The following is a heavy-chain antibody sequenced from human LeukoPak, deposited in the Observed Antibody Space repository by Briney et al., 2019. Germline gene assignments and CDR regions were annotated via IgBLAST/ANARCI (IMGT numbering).Heavy chain of an antibody. D-gene: IGHD4-23*01. J-gene: IGHJ3*02. CDR2: IYYSGST. V-gene: IGHV4-61*05. CDR3: ASSYGGNSEGDDAFDI. Sequence: SETLSLTCTVSGGSISSSSYYWGWIRQPPGKGLEWIGYIYYSGSTNYNPSLKSRVTISVDTSKNQFSLKLSSVTAADTAVYYCASSYGGNSEGDDAFDIWGQGTMVTVSS. CDR1: GGSISSSSYY.